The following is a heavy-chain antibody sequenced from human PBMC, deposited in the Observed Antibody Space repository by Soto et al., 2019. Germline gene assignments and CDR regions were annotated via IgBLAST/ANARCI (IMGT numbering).Heavy chain of an antibody. CDR2: IRGNGDPP. D-gene: IGHD5-12*01. CDR1: GFTFSSYA. CDR3: VKSRGGNNFEFFD. V-gene: IGHV3-64D*06. J-gene: IGHJ4*02. Sequence: VGSLRLSCSASGFTFSSYAMHWVRQAPGKGLEYVSGIRGNGDPPFYADSVKGRFTISRDNSKNTLYLQMSSLGADDTAVYYCVKSRGGNNFEFFDWGQGALVTVSS.